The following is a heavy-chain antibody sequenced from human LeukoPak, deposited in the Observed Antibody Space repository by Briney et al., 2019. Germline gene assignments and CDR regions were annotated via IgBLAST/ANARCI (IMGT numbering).Heavy chain of an antibody. CDR2: IGTSGDT. J-gene: IGHJ4*02. Sequence: GGSLRLSCAASGFTFSSYDMHWVRQATGKGLEWVSVIGTSGDTYYAGSAKGRFTISRDNAKNTLYLQMNSLRAEDTAVYYCARVVGSTMRAPFDFWGQGMLVTVSS. CDR1: GFTFSSYD. V-gene: IGHV3-13*04. CDR3: ARVVGSTMRAPFDF. D-gene: IGHD1-26*01.